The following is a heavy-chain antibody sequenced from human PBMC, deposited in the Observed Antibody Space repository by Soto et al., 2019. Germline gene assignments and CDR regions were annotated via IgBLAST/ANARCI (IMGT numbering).Heavy chain of an antibody. J-gene: IGHJ4*02. Sequence: QLLESGGDLVQPGGSLRLSCAASGFSFRSYAMGWVRQAPGKGLNWVSSISAGGDGTYYADSVKGRFTISRDNSKNTMYLQMTSLRADDTAVYYCADGGRYPYYWGPGTLVIVSS. V-gene: IGHV3-23*01. CDR2: ISAGGDGT. D-gene: IGHD1-26*01. CDR3: ADGGRYPYY. CDR1: GFSFRSYA.